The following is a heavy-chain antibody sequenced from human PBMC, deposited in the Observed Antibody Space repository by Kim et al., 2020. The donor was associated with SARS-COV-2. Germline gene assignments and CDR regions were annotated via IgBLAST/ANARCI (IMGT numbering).Heavy chain of an antibody. CDR3: ARDGFVTIRYYYYYGMDV. V-gene: IGHV3-11*06. J-gene: IGHJ6*02. Sequence: KGRFTISRDNAKNSLYLQMNSLRAEDTAVYYCARDGFVTIRYYYYYGMDVWGQGTTVTVSS. D-gene: IGHD3-3*01.